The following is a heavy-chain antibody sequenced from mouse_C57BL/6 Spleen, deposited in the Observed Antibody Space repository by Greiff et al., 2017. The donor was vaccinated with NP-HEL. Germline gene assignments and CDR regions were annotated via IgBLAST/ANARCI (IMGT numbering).Heavy chain of an antibody. CDR3: ASDYGRGAY. J-gene: IGHJ3*01. V-gene: IGHV14-2*01. CDR1: GFNIKDYY. D-gene: IGHD1-1*01. CDR2: IDPEDGET. Sequence: EVQLQQSGAELVKPGASVKLSCTASGFNIKDYYMHWVKPRTEQGLEWIGRIDPEDGETKYAPKFQGNGTITADTSSNTAYLQLSSLTSGDTAVYYCASDYGRGAYWGQGTLVTVSA.